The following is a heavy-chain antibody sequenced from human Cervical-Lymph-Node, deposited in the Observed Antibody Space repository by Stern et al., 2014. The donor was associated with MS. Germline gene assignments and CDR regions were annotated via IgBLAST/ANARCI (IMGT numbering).Heavy chain of an antibody. Sequence: QITLKESGPVLVKPTETLTLTCTVSGFSLSNARMGVSWIRQPPGKALECLAHIFWNDEKSYNTSLKSRLTIFKDTSKSQVVLTLTNMDPVDTATYYCARTADSDSRGYYYMDYWGQGPLVTVSS. D-gene: IGHD3-22*01. J-gene: IGHJ4*02. CDR1: GFSLSNARMG. CDR3: ARTADSDSRGYYYMDY. CDR2: IFWNDEK. V-gene: IGHV2-26*01.